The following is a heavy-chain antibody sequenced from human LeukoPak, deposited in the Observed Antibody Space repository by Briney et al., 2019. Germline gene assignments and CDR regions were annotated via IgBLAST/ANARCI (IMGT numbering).Heavy chain of an antibody. CDR1: GGSISSYY. Sequence: PSETLSLTCTVSGGSISSYYWSWIRQPPGKGLEWIGYIYYSGSTNYNPSLKSRVTISVDTSKNQFSLKLSSVTAADTAVYGSGRRHNYYYHYMDVWGKGTTVTISS. CDR2: IYYSGST. V-gene: IGHV4-59*01. D-gene: IGHD3-10*01. J-gene: IGHJ6*03. CDR3: GRRHNYYYHYMDV.